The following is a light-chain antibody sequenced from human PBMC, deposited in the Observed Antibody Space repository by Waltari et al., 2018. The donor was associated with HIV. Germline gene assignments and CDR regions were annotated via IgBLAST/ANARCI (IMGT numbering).Light chain of an antibody. V-gene: IGLV2-8*01. CDR3: SSYGDSLRVL. CDR2: EVT. CDR1: SSDIGAYDS. J-gene: IGLJ3*02. Sequence: QSALTQPPSASGSLGQLVTISCTGSSSDIGAYDSVSWFQQHPRSAPKLLLYEVTRRPSTVSDRFSGSRSGSTAFLTVAGLQPDDEATYFCSSYGDSLRVLFGGGTNVTVL.